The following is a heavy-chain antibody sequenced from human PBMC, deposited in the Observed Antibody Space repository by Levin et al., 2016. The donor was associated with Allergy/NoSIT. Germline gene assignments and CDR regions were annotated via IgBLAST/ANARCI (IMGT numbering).Heavy chain of an antibody. CDR1: GFSLSTSGVG. CDR3: AHLGEGDGDYPDYFDY. J-gene: IGHJ4*02. CDR2: IYWDDDK. D-gene: IGHD4-17*01. V-gene: IGHV2-5*02. Sequence: SGPTLVKPTQTLTLTCTFSGFSLSTSGVGVGWIRQPPGKALEWLALIYWDDDKRYSPSLKSRLTITKDTSKNQVVLIMTNMDPVDTGTYYCAHLGEGDGDYPDYFDYWGQGTLVTVSS.